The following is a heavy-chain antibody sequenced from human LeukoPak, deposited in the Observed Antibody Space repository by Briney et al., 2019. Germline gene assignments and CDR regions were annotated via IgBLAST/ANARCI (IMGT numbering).Heavy chain of an antibody. V-gene: IGHV4-39*01. Sequence: GSLRLSCAASGFTVSSNYMSWVRQPPGKGLEWIGSIYYSGSTYYNPSLKSRVTISVDTSKNQFSLKLSSVTAADTAVYYCARLSWIQLWSKTFDYWGQGTLVTVSS. CDR1: GFTVSSNY. CDR3: ARLSWIQLWSKTFDY. D-gene: IGHD5-18*01. J-gene: IGHJ4*02. CDR2: IYYSGST.